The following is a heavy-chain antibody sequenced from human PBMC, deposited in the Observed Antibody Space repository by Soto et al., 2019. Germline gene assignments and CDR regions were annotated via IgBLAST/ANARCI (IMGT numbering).Heavy chain of an antibody. D-gene: IGHD4-17*01. CDR3: ARGHEYGGNSDAFDI. V-gene: IGHV1-69*14. CDR2: ILPVFGTA. CDR1: GGTFSTSS. J-gene: IGHJ3*02. Sequence: QVHLVQSGAEVKKPGSSVKVSCKASGGTFSTSSINWLRQAPGQRPEWMGNILPVFGTADYAQKFRDRVTITADKSTKTAYRELRSLFSEDAAVYYCARGHEYGGNSDAFDIWGQGTVVTVSS.